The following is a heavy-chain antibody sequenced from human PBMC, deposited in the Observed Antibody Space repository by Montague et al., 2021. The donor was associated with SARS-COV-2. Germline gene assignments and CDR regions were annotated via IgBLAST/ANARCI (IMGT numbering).Heavy chain of an antibody. Sequence: SETLSLTCAVYGGSFNNYYWTWIRQAPGKGLEWIGEIYHDGSTNYNPSLKSRLTISVDKSKNQFSLKLSSVTAADTAVYYCARFTSTGSGSYYIFDYWGQGTLVTVSS. J-gene: IGHJ4*02. D-gene: IGHD1-26*01. CDR3: ARFTSTGSGSYYIFDY. CDR2: IYHDGST. CDR1: GGSFNNYY. V-gene: IGHV4-34*01.